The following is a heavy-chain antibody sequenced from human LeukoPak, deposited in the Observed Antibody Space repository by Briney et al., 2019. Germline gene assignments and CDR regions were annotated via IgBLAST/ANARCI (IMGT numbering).Heavy chain of an antibody. CDR1: GFTFSSYA. Sequence: GGSLRLSCAASGFTFSSYAMSWVRQPPGKGLEWVSSISGSGGSTYYPDPVKGRFTISRDNPKNMLYLQMNSLSAEDTAVYYCAEDGCGGNCYYYMDVWGKGTTVTVSS. D-gene: IGHD4/OR15-4a*01. V-gene: IGHV3-23*01. J-gene: IGHJ6*03. CDR2: ISGSGGST. CDR3: AEDGCGGNCYYYMDV.